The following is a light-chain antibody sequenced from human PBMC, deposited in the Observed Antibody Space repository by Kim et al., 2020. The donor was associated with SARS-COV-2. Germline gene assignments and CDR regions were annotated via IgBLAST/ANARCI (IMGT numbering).Light chain of an antibody. CDR2: YDS. Sequence: PGKTARLTGGGNYIGGKSGHWYQQKAGQGPVLVISYDSDRPSGIPERFSGSNAGNRATLSISRVEAGDEADYFCQVWDNTGDQPVFGGGTQLTVL. CDR1: YIGGKS. J-gene: IGLJ3*02. CDR3: QVWDNTGDQPV. V-gene: IGLV3-21*04.